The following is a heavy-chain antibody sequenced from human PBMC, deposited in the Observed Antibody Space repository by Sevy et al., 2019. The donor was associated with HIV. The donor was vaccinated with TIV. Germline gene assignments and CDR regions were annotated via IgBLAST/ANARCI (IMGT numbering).Heavy chain of an antibody. CDR1: GYTFTGYC. V-gene: IGHV1-2*02. Sequence: ATVKVSCKASGYTFTGYCMHWVRQAPGQGLEWMGWINPNSGGTNYAQKFQGRVTMTRDTSISTAYMELSRLRSDDTAVYYCASGYYYDSSGYLYYYYYGMDVWGQGTTVTVSS. J-gene: IGHJ6*02. D-gene: IGHD3-22*01. CDR2: INPNSGGT. CDR3: ASGYYYDSSGYLYYYYYGMDV.